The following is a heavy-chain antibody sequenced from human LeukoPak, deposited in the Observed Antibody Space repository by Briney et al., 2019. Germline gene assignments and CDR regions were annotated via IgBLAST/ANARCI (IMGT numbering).Heavy chain of an antibody. CDR3: AYPYGSGSYRRYYYYGMDA. CDR2: ISGSGGST. D-gene: IGHD3-10*01. CDR1: GFTFSSYA. Sequence: GGSLGLSCAASGFTFSSYAMSWVRQAPGKGLEWVSAISGSGGSTYYADSVKGRFTISRDNSKNTLYLQMNSLRAEDTAVYYCAYPYGSGSYRRYYYYGMDAWGQGTTVTVSS. J-gene: IGHJ6*02. V-gene: IGHV3-23*01.